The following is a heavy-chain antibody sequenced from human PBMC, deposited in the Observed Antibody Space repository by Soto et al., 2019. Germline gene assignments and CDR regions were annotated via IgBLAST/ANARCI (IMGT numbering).Heavy chain of an antibody. Sequence: PWGSLRLPWAASGVTIGSYGISWIRLSPGKGLEWVSVISGGGDTTYYTPSVKGRFTISRDDFRNTLYLQMNSLRTEDTAIYYCAKLRDFVVLPAGILDYWGPGTLVTVSS. CDR3: AKLRDFVVLPAGILDY. J-gene: IGHJ4*02. V-gene: IGHV3-23*01. CDR2: ISGGGDTT. CDR1: GVTIGSYG. D-gene: IGHD2-8*01.